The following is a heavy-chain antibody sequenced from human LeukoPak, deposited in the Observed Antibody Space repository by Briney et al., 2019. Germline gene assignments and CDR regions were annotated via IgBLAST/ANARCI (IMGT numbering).Heavy chain of an antibody. CDR3: TTDYGDYVPDLYFDY. V-gene: IGHV1-18*01. CDR1: GYTFTAYG. CDR2: ISAYNGNT. Sequence: ASVKVSCKASGYTFTAYGISWVRLRQAPGQGLEWMGGISAYNGNTNYAQRFQGRVTMTTDTSTTTAYMELRSLRYDDTAVYYCTTDYGDYVPDLYFDYWGQGTLITVSS. D-gene: IGHD4-17*01. J-gene: IGHJ4*02.